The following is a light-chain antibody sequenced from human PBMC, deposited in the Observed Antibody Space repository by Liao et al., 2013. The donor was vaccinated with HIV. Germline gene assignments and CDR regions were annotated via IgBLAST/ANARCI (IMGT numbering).Light chain of an antibody. V-gene: IGLV3-21*04. CDR1: NIGSKN. Sequence: SYELTQPPSVSVAPGKTARITCGGNNIGSKNVHWYQQRPGQAPVLVIYSDSDRPSGIPERFSGSNSANTATLTISRVEAGDEADYYCQVWDSSSDHPVFGGGTKLTVL. CDR2: SDS. J-gene: IGLJ3*02. CDR3: QVWDSSSDHPV.